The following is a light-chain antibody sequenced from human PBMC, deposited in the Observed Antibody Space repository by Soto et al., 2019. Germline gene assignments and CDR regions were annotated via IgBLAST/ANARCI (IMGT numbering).Light chain of an antibody. Sequence: DIQMPQSPSTLSASVGDRVTITGRASQSISSWLAWYQQKPGKAPKLLIYDASSLESGVPSRFSGSGSGTEFTLTISSLQPDDFATYYCQHYNSYSEAFGQGTKV. J-gene: IGKJ1*01. CDR3: QHYNSYSEA. CDR1: QSISSW. V-gene: IGKV1-5*01. CDR2: DAS.